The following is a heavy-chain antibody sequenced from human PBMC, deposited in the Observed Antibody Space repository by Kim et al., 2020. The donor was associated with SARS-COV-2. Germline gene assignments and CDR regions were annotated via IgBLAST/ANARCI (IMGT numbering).Heavy chain of an antibody. J-gene: IGHJ4*02. Sequence: DAVKGRFTISRDNSKNTLYLQMNSLRAEDTAVYYCARAPHGDYGGYYFDYWGQGTLVTVSS. CDR3: ARAPHGDYGGYYFDY. D-gene: IGHD4-17*01. V-gene: IGHV3-53*01.